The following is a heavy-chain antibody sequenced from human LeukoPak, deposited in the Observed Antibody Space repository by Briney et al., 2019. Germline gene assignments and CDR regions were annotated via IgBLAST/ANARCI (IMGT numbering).Heavy chain of an antibody. V-gene: IGHV4-34*01. D-gene: IGHD6-13*01. CDR3: ARGRRIAAAGLDY. J-gene: IGHJ4*02. Sequence: SETLSLTCAVCGGSFSGYYWSWIRQPPGKGLEWIGEINHSGSTNYNPSLKSRVTISVDTSKNQFSLKLSSVTAADTAVYYCARGRRIAAAGLDYWGQGTLVTVSS. CDR1: GGSFSGYY. CDR2: INHSGST.